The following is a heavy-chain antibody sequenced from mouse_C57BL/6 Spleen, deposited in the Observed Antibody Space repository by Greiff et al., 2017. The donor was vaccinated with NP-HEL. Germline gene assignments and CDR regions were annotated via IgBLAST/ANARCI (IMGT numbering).Heavy chain of an antibody. CDR2: IWWDDDK. J-gene: IGHJ1*03. V-gene: IGHV8-8*01. CDR1: GFSLSTFGMG. Sequence: QVQLKESGPGILQPSQTLSLTCSFSGFSLSTFGMGVGWIRQPSGKGLEWLAHIWWDDDKYYNPALKSRLTISKDTSKNQVFLKIANVDTADTATYYCARMGDYGSSSYWYFDVWGTGTTVTVSS. D-gene: IGHD1-1*01. CDR3: ARMGDYGSSSYWYFDV.